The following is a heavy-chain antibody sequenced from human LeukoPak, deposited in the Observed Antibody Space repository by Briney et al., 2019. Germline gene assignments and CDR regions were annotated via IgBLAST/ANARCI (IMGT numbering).Heavy chain of an antibody. D-gene: IGHD4-11*01. CDR3: ASTGVYWYFDL. CDR1: GGSFSGYY. CDR2: INHSGST. Sequence: SETLSLTCAVYGGSFSGYYWSWIRQPPGKGLEWIGEINHSGSTNYNPSLKSRATISVDTSKNQFSLKLSSVTAADTAVYYCASTGVYWYFDLWGRGTLVTVSS. J-gene: IGHJ2*01. V-gene: IGHV4-34*01.